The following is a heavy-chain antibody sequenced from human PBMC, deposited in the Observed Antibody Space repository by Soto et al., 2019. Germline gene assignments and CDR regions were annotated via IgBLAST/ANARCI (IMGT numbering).Heavy chain of an antibody. Sequence: GLEWMGWISCYNGNTKYAQKLQGRVTMTTDTSTSTVYMELRSLRSDDTAVYYCARAQGAMHHSRGVSGFLVNRTSDP. CDR3: ARAQGAMHHSRGVSGFLVNRTSDP. CDR2: ISCYNGNT. V-gene: IGHV1-18*01. J-gene: IGHJ5*02. D-gene: IGHD6-19*01.